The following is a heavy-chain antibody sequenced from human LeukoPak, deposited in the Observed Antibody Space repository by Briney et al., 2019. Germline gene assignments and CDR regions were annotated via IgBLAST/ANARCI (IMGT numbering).Heavy chain of an antibody. J-gene: IGHJ4*02. CDR2: ISGSGAGT. CDR3: ATRTPIAAAATVY. D-gene: IGHD6-13*01. CDR1: GCTFSNYA. V-gene: IGHV3-23*01. Sequence: GGSLRLSCAASGCTFSNYAMSWVRQAPGKGLEGVCAISGSGAGTFYADSVRGRFTISRDNSKNTLDLQMNSLRAEDTAVYYCATRTPIAAAATVYWGQGTLVTVSS.